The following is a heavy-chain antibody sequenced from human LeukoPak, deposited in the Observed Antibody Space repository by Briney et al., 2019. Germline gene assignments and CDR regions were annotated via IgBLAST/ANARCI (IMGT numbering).Heavy chain of an antibody. CDR3: ASWSLAGVDAFDI. CDR1: GYSFTTYW. CDR2: IYPGDSDT. D-gene: IGHD3-3*01. J-gene: IGHJ3*02. V-gene: IGHV5-51*01. Sequence: GESLQISSQGSGYSFTTYWIGWVRQMPGKGLEWMGIIYPGDSDTRYSPSFQGQVTISADKSISTAYLQWSSLKASDTAMYYCASWSLAGVDAFDIWGQGTMVTVSS.